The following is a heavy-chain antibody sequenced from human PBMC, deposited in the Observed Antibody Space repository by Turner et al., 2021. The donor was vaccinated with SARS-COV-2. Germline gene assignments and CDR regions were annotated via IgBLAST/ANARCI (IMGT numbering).Heavy chain of an antibody. CDR3: AKVSRPGNDRPGWFDP. Sequence: VESGGGVVQAGTSLRLSCVASGFTFKDFAMHWVRQAPGKGLEWVAVLSYDSLKEFYADSVRGRFTISRDNSKNTLSLQLNSLRVDDTGVYYCAKVSRPGNDRPGWFDPWGQGTLVSVSS. CDR1: GFTFKDFA. V-gene: IGHV3-30-3*02. CDR2: LSYDSLKE. J-gene: IGHJ5*02.